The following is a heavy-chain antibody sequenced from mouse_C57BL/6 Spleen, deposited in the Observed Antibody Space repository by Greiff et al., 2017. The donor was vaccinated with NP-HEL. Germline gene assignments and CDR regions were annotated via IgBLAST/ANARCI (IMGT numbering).Heavy chain of an antibody. CDR3: ARGSYYSNYDWYFDV. D-gene: IGHD2-5*01. V-gene: IGHV1-64*01. CDR1: GYTFTSYW. Sequence: QVQLQQPGAELVKPGASVKLSCKASGYTFTSYWMHWVKQRPGQGLEWIVMIHPNSGSTNYNEKFKSKATLTVDKSSSTAYRQLSSLTSEDSAVYYCARGSYYSNYDWYFDVWGTGTTVTVSS. J-gene: IGHJ1*03. CDR2: IHPNSGST.